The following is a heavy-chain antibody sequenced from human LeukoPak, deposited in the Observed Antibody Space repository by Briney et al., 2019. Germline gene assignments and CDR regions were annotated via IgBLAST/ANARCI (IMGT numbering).Heavy chain of an antibody. CDR3: AKQSYARSLGE. D-gene: IGHD2-8*01. J-gene: IGHJ4*02. CDR2: TNSGGTST. V-gene: IGHV3-23*01. CDR1: GFPFSDFS. Sequence: GGSLRLSCATSGFPFSDFSMSWVRQAPGKGLEWISTTNSGGTSTYYAEPVKGRFTISRDNSKNTLYLQMSSLRVEDTAVYYCAKQSYARSLGEGGPGTLVSVSP.